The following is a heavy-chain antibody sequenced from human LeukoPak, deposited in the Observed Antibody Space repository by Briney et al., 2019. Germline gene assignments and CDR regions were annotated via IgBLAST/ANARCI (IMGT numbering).Heavy chain of an antibody. Sequence: GGSLRLSCAASGFTFSSYAMSWVRQAPGKGLEWVSAISGSGGSTYYAHSVKGRFTISRDNSKNTLYLQMNSLRAEDTAVYYCAKDVEHDSSGMNWFDPWGQGTLVTVSS. D-gene: IGHD3-22*01. CDR3: AKDVEHDSSGMNWFDP. CDR1: GFTFSSYA. V-gene: IGHV3-23*01. CDR2: ISGSGGST. J-gene: IGHJ5*02.